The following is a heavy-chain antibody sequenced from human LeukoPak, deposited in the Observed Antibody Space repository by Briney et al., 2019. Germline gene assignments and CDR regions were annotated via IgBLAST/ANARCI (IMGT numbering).Heavy chain of an antibody. CDR1: GYTFASYG. Sequence: GASVKVSCKASGYTFASYGITWVRQAPGQGLEWMGWISANNGHTNYAQKLQDRVTMTADTSTNTGYLELRSLTSNDTAVYYCARRSDYYDSSAYYYWGQGTLVTVSS. J-gene: IGHJ4*02. V-gene: IGHV1-18*01. CDR3: ARRSDYYDSSAYYY. CDR2: ISANNGHT. D-gene: IGHD3-22*01.